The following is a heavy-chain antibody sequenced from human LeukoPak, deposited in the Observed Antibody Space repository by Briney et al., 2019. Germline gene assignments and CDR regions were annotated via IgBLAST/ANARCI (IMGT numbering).Heavy chain of an antibody. D-gene: IGHD1-26*01. V-gene: IGHV4-4*09. CDR1: GVSINTYY. CDR3: AAGPWELDL. CDR2: IYNGGNT. Sequence: RSSETLSLTCTVSGVSINTYYASWIRQAPGKGLEFIGFIYNGGNTNYNPSLKSRATISVDTSNNQFSLRLTSVTAADTAMYYCAAGPWELDLWGQGTLVTVSS. J-gene: IGHJ5*02.